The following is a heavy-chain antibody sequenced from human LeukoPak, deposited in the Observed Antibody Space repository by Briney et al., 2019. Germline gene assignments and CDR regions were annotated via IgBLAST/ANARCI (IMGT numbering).Heavy chain of an antibody. CDR3: ARAMDV. CDR2: IKHDGSEK. J-gene: IGHJ6*02. Sequence: PGGSLRLSCAASGFTFNTYTMNWVRQAPGKGLEWVANIKHDGSEKYYVDSVKGRFTISRDNAKNSLYLQMNSLRAEDTAVYYCARAMDVWGQGTTVTVSS. CDR1: GFTFNTYT. V-gene: IGHV3-7*01.